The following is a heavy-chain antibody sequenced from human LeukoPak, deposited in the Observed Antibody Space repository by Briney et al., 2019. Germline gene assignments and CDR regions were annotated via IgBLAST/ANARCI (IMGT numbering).Heavy chain of an antibody. CDR1: GFPFSGYW. D-gene: IGHD3-22*01. CDR2: IKNDGTEK. V-gene: IGHV3-7*01. Sequence: PGGSLRLSCVASGFPFSGYWMSWVRQAPGKGLEWMVNIKNDGTEKNYVDSVKGRFTISRDNAKNSVYLQMNSLRAGDTAVYYCARYSSGYFLEYWGQGTLVTVSS. CDR3: ARYSSGYFLEY. J-gene: IGHJ4*02.